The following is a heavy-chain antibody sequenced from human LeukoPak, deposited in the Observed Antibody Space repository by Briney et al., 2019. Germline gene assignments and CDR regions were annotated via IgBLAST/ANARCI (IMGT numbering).Heavy chain of an antibody. CDR1: DGSISSSSYY. CDR2: IYYSGST. V-gene: IGHV4-39*01. CDR3: ARREQEFFDY. D-gene: IGHD1/OR15-1a*01. J-gene: IGHJ4*02. Sequence: PSETLSLTCTVSDGSISSSSYYWGWIRQPPGKGLEWIGSIYYSGSTYYNPSLKSRVTISVDTSKNQFSLKLSSVTAADTAVYYCARREQEFFDYWGQGTLVTVSS.